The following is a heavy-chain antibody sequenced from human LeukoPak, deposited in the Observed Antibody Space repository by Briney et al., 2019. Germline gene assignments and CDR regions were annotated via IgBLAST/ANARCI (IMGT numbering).Heavy chain of an antibody. CDR1: GFTFSSYW. D-gene: IGHD6-13*01. V-gene: IGHV3-7*01. CDR2: IKQDGSEK. J-gene: IGHJ6*03. Sequence: GGSLRLSCAASGFTFSSYWMSWVRQAPGKGLEWVANIKQDGSEKYYVDSVKGRFTISRGNAKNSLYLQMNSLRAEDTGVYDCARVPGSSSWYLLYYYYYYMDVWGKGTTVTVSS. CDR3: ARVPGSSSWYLLYYYYYYMDV.